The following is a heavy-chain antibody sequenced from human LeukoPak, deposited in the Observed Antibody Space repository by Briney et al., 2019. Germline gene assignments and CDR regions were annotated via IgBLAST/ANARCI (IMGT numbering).Heavy chain of an antibody. D-gene: IGHD1-26*01. V-gene: IGHV3-15*01. Sequence: GGSLRLSCAASGFTFSSYSMSWVRQAPGKGLEWVGRIKSKTDGGTTDYAAPVKGGFTISRDDSKNTLYLQMNSLKTEDTAVYYCTTRGGSFSIFDYWGQGTLVTVSS. CDR2: IKSKTDGGTT. CDR1: GFTFSSYS. CDR3: TTRGGSFSIFDY. J-gene: IGHJ4*02.